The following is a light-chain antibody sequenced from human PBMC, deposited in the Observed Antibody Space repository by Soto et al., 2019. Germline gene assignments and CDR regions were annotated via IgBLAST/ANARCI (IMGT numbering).Light chain of an antibody. V-gene: IGKV1-39*01. CDR3: QQTYSTPWT. CDR2: AAS. Sequence: DIQMTQSPSTLSGSVGDRVTITCRASQTISSWLAWYQQKPGKAPKLLIYAASSLHSGVPSRFSGSGSGTAFTLTISSLQPEDFATYYCQQTYSTPWTFGQGTKVEIK. J-gene: IGKJ1*01. CDR1: QTISSW.